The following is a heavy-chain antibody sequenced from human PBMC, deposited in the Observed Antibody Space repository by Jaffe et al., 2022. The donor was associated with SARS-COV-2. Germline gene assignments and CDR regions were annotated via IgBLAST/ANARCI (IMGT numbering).Heavy chain of an antibody. CDR2: INPNSGGT. CDR3: ARARSGIVVVPAAILGY. V-gene: IGHV1-2*02. J-gene: IGHJ4*02. CDR1: GYTFTGYY. D-gene: IGHD2-2*02. Sequence: QVQLVQSGAEVKKPGASVKVSCKASGYTFTGYYMHWVRQAPGQGLEWMGWINPNSGGTNYAQKFQGRVTMTRDTSISTAYMELSRLRSDDTAVYYCARARSGIVVVPAAILGYWGQGTLVTVSS.